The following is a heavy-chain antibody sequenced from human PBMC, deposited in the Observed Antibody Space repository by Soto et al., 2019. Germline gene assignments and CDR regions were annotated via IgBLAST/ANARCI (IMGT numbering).Heavy chain of an antibody. CDR2: IYYSGST. CDR1: GGSISSGDYY. Sequence: TSETLSLTCTVSGGSISSGDYYWSWIRQPPGKGLEWIGYIYYSGSTYYNPSLKSRVTISVDTSKNQFSLKLSSVTAADTAVYYCARAPIPPYYYDSSGYYYFDYWGQGTLVTVSS. J-gene: IGHJ4*02. CDR3: ARAPIPPYYYDSSGYYYFDY. D-gene: IGHD3-22*01. V-gene: IGHV4-30-4*01.